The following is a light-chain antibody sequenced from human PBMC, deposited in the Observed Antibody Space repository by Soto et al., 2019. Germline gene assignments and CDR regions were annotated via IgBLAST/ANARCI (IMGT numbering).Light chain of an antibody. Sequence: ETVMTQSPATLSVSPGERATLSCRASQSVSTNLAWYQQKPGQAPRLLIYDISIRGTGIPTRFSGRGSGTEFTLTISSLQSEDFAVYFCQQYNSWPLTFGGGTKVEFK. CDR2: DIS. CDR3: QQYNSWPLT. J-gene: IGKJ4*01. V-gene: IGKV3D-15*01. CDR1: QSVSTN.